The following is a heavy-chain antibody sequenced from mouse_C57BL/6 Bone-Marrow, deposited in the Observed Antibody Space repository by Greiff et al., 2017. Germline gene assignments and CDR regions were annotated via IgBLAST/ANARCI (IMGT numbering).Heavy chain of an antibody. CDR3: ATPITTVEPWFAY. Sequence: DVMLVESGGGLVQPGGSLKLSCAASGFTFSDYYMYWVRQTPEKRLEWVAYISNGGGSTYYPDPVKGRFNISRDNAKNTLYLQMSRLKSEDTAMYYCATPITTVEPWFAYWGQGTLVTVSA. J-gene: IGHJ3*01. D-gene: IGHD1-1*01. CDR1: GFTFSDYY. V-gene: IGHV5-12*01. CDR2: ISNGGGST.